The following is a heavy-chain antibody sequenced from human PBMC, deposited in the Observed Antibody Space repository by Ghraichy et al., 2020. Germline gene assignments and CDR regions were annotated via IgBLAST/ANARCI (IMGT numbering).Heavy chain of an antibody. J-gene: IGHJ5*02. Sequence: GGSLRLSCAASGFTFSSYGMHWVRQAPGKGLEWVAVISYDGSNKYYADSVKGRFTISRDNSKNTLYLQMNSLRAEDTAVYYCAKDRGKYYDFWSGYYTGRGSGYNWFDPWGQGTLVTVSS. CDR3: AKDRGKYYDFWSGYYTGRGSGYNWFDP. CDR1: GFTFSSYG. V-gene: IGHV3-30*18. D-gene: IGHD3-3*01. CDR2: ISYDGSNK.